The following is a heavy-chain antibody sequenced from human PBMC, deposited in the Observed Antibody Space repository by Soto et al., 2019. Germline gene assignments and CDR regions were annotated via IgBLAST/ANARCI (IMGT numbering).Heavy chain of an antibody. CDR3: TRVRRGSGSYFWFDP. V-gene: IGHV4-34*01. Sequence: SEPKSLTCAVYGGSFSGYYWSWIRQSPGKGLEWIGEINHSGNTNQNPSLKSRVTISVDTSKNQFSLKLSSVTAADTAVYYCTRVRRGSGSYFWFDPWGQGTLVTVSS. D-gene: IGHD3-10*01. CDR2: INHSGNT. CDR1: GGSFSGYY. J-gene: IGHJ5*02.